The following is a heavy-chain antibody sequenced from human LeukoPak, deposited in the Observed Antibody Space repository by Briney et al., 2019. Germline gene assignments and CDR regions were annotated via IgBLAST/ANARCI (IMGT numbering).Heavy chain of an antibody. J-gene: IGHJ6*02. CDR2: INPSGGST. Sequence: ASVKVSCKASGYTFTSYYMHWVRQAPGQGLGWMGIINPSGGSTSYAQKFQGRVTMTRDTSTSAVYMELSSLRSEDTAVYYCARSGYSGINYYYYGMDVWGQGTTVTVSS. CDR1: GYTFTSYY. D-gene: IGHD5-12*01. CDR3: ARSGYSGINYYYYGMDV. V-gene: IGHV1-46*01.